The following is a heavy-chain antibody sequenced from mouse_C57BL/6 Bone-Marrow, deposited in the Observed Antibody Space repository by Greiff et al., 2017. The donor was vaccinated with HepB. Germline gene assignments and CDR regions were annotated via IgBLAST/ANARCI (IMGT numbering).Heavy chain of an antibody. D-gene: IGHD1-1*01. CDR1: GYTFTSYW. J-gene: IGHJ1*03. Sequence: VQLQQPGAELVRPGTSVKLSCKASGYTFTSYWMHWVKQRPGQGLEWIGVIDPSDSYTNYNQKFKGKATLTVDTSSSTAYMQLSSLTSEDSAVYYCGGPNYGSPWYFDVWGTGTTVTVSS. CDR3: GGPNYGSPWYFDV. CDR2: IDPSDSYT. V-gene: IGHV1-59*01.